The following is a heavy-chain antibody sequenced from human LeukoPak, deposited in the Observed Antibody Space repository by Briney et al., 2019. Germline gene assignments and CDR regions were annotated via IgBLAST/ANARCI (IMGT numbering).Heavy chain of an antibody. V-gene: IGHV1-3*01. D-gene: IGHD6-19*01. CDR2: INAGNGNT. Sequence: ASVKVSCKASGYTFTSYAMHWVRQAPGQRLEWMGWINAGNGNTKYSQKFQGRVTITRDTSASTAYMELSSLRSEDTAVYYCARSSGWYPTLAYWGQGTLVTVSS. CDR3: ARSSGWYPTLAY. CDR1: GYTFTSYA. J-gene: IGHJ4*02.